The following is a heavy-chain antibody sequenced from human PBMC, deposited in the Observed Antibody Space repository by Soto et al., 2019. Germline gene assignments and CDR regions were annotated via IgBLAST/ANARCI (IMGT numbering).Heavy chain of an antibody. V-gene: IGHV3-23*01. CDR3: AKVVSMITFGGVIAPEGFDP. J-gene: IGHJ5*02. CDR2: ISGSGGST. CDR1: GFTFSSYA. D-gene: IGHD3-16*02. Sequence: GGSLTLSCAASGFTFSSYAMSWVRQAPGKGLEWVSAISGSGGSTYYADSVKGRFTISRDNSKNTLYLQMNSLRAEDTAVYYCAKVVSMITFGGVIAPEGFDPWGQGTLVTVSS.